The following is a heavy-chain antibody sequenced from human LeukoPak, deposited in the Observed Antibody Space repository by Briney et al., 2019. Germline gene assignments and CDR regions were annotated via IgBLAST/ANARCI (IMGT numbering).Heavy chain of an antibody. CDR2: INHSGST. V-gene: IGHV4-34*01. J-gene: IGHJ6*03. CDR3: ARVGITMVRGVIITWDYYYMDV. CDR1: GGSFSGYY. Sequence: SETLSLTCAVYGGSFSGYYWSWIRQPPGEGLEWIGEINHSGSTNYNPSLKSRVTISVDTSKNQFSLKLSSVTATDTAVYYCARVGITMVRGVIITWDYYYMDVWGKGTTVTVSS. D-gene: IGHD3-10*01.